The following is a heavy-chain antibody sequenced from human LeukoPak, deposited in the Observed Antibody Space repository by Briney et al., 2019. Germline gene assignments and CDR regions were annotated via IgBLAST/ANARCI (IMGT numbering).Heavy chain of an antibody. Sequence: RPGGSLRLSCAASGFRFSDYLMHWVRQAPGERPMWVSRINTDGSVIDYADFVKGRFTMSRDNAQNTLSLQMTSLRVEDGAVYYCAREIIRYNHPLRYFDSWGHGTLVTVSS. V-gene: IGHV3-74*01. J-gene: IGHJ5*01. CDR1: GFRFSDYL. CDR3: AREIIRYNHPLRYFDS. CDR2: INTDGSVI. D-gene: IGHD1-1*01.